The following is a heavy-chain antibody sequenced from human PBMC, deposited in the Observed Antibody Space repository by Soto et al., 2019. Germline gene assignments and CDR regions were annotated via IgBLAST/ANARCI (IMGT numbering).Heavy chain of an antibody. CDR2: ISGTGAST. J-gene: IGHJ4*02. CDR1: EFTFTSYA. Sequence: GSLRLSCAASEFTFTSYAMNWVRQAPGKGLEWVSAISGTGASTYYADSVKGRFTISRDNSKNTLYLQMNSLRAEDTALYYCARDRVVVAASQLDCWGQGTLVTVSS. CDR3: ARDRVVVAASQLDC. D-gene: IGHD2-15*01. V-gene: IGHV3-23*01.